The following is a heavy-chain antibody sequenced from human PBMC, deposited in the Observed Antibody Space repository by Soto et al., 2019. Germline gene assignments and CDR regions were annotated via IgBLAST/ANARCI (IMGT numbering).Heavy chain of an antibody. Sequence: GESLKISCAASGFTFSSYAMSWVRQAPGKGLEWVSAISGSGGSTYYADSVKGRFTISRDNSKNTLYLQMNSLRAEDTAVYYCAKDMGGYYYYFDYWGQGTLVTVSS. J-gene: IGHJ4*02. V-gene: IGHV3-23*01. CDR2: ISGSGGST. CDR1: GFTFSSYA. CDR3: AKDMGGYYYYFDY. D-gene: IGHD3-22*01.